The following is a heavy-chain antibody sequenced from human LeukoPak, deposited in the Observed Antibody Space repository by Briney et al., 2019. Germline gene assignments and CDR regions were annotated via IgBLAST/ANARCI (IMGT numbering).Heavy chain of an antibody. CDR2: IIPIFGTA. V-gene: IGHV1-69*13. J-gene: IGHJ5*02. D-gene: IGHD3-10*01. CDR3: ARGQYYGSGSYPAA. Sequence: ASVKVSCKASGYTFTSYGISWVRQAPGQGLEWMGGIIPIFGTANYAQKFQGRVTITADESTSTAYMELSSLRSEDTAVYYCARGQYYGSGSYPAAWGQGTLVTVSS. CDR1: GYTFTSYG.